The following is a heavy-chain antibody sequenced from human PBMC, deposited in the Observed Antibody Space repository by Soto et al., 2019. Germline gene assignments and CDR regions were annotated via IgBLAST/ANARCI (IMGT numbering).Heavy chain of an antibody. V-gene: IGHV4-4*07. Sequence: XETLCLTGAVSGVCLSNYHRIWIRRPAGKGLEWLGRIYTSGSTNYNPSLKSRVTMSVGTSKNQFSLKLSSVTAADTAVYYCARDRVMYSSSPQPRYYYYGMDAWGRGSTATVSS. CDR2: IYTSGST. CDR3: ARDRVMYSSSPQPRYYYYGMDA. J-gene: IGHJ6*02. CDR1: GVCLSNYH. D-gene: IGHD6-6*01.